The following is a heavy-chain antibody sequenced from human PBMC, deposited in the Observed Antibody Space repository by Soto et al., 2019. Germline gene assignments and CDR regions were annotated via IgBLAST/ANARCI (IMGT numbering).Heavy chain of an antibody. CDR2: IDSDGRST. Sequence: LRLSCAASGFTSSSYWMHWVRQSPGKGLVWVSQIDSDGRSTTYADTVKGRFTVSRDNAKNKLFLQMNSLRAEDTAVYYCVRDYDSSGFYSGHWGQGTLVTVSS. CDR1: GFTSSSYW. CDR3: VRDYDSSGFYSGH. V-gene: IGHV3-74*03. D-gene: IGHD3-22*01. J-gene: IGHJ4*02.